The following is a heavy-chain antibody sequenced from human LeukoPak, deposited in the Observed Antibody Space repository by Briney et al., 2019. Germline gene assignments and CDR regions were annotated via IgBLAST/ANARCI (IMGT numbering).Heavy chain of an antibody. V-gene: IGHV3-30*18. D-gene: IGHD5-18*01. CDR3: AKEQRGYSYGVFDY. Sequence: GGSLRLSCAASGFTFSSYGMHWVRQAPGKGLEWVAVISYDGSNKYYADSVKGRFTISRDNSKNTLYLQMNSLRAEDTAVYYCAKEQRGYSYGVFDYWGQGTLVTVSS. CDR2: ISYDGSNK. J-gene: IGHJ4*02. CDR1: GFTFSSYG.